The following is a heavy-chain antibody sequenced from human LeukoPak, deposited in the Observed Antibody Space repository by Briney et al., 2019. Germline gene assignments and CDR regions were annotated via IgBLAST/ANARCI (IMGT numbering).Heavy chain of an antibody. CDR1: GFTFSTSW. V-gene: IGHV3-7*03. CDR2: IKKDGSET. J-gene: IGHJ4*02. CDR3: ARGRYSGTTYYFDY. Sequence: PGGSLRLSCAASGFTFSTSWMSWVRQVPGKGLEWVANIKKDGSETYYVDSVKGRFTISRDNAKNSLYLQMNSLRAEDTAMNYCARGRYSGTTYYFDYWGQGTLVTVSS. D-gene: IGHD5-12*01.